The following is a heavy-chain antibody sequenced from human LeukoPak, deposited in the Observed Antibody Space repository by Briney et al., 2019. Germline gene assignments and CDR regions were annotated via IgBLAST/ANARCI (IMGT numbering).Heavy chain of an antibody. V-gene: IGHV3-33*01. Sequence: PGRSLRLSCAASGFTFSSYGMHWVRQAPGKGPEWVAVIWYDGSNKYYADSVKGRFTISRDNSKNTLYLQMNSLRAEDTAVYYCAIIAVAGFDYWGQGTLVTVSS. CDR2: IWYDGSNK. J-gene: IGHJ4*02. CDR1: GFTFSSYG. CDR3: AIIAVAGFDY. D-gene: IGHD6-19*01.